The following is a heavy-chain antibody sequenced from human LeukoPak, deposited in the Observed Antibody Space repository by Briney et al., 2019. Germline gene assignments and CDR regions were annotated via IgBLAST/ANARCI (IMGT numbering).Heavy chain of an antibody. Sequence: PETLSLTCAVYGGSFSGYYWSWIRQPPGKGLEWIGEINHSGSTNYNPSLKSRVTISVDTSKNQFSLKLSSVTAADTAVYYCARLIAAHYYYYYMDVWGKGTTVTVSS. CDR2: INHSGST. D-gene: IGHD6-6*01. CDR3: ARLIAAHYYYYYMDV. J-gene: IGHJ6*03. CDR1: GGSFSGYY. V-gene: IGHV4-34*01.